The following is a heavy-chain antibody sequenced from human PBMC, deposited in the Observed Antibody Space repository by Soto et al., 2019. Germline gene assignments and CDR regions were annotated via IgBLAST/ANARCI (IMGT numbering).Heavy chain of an antibody. CDR3: ARMDYGDYIDY. D-gene: IGHD4-17*01. CDR2: IYYSGST. V-gene: IGHV4-59*01. J-gene: IGHJ4*02. CDR1: GGSISSYY. Sequence: QVQLQESGPGLVKPSETLSLTCTVSGGSISSYYWSWIRQPPGKGLEWIGYIYYSGSTNYNPSLKRRVTISVDTSKNQFSLKLSSVTAADTAVYYCARMDYGDYIDYWGQGTLVTVSS.